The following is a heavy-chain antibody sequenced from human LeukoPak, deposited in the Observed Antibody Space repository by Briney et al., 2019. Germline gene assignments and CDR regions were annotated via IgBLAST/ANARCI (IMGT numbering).Heavy chain of an antibody. CDR2: ISAYNGNT. D-gene: IGHD6-13*01. CDR1: GYTFTSYG. Sequence: ASVRVSCKASGYTFTSYGISWVRQAPGQGLEWMGWISAYNGNTNYAQKLQGRVTMTTDTSTSTAYMELRSLRSDDTAVYYCARRSAASPTNWFDPWGQGTLVTVSS. CDR3: ARRSAASPTNWFDP. V-gene: IGHV1-18*01. J-gene: IGHJ5*02.